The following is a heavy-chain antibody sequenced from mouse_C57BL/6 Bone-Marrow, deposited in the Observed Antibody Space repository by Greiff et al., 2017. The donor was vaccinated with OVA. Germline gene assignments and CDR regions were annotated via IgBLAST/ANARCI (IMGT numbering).Heavy chain of an antibody. J-gene: IGHJ2*01. CDR1: GYTFTSYG. V-gene: IGHV1-81*01. CDR3: ARPYYGSSTGDY. D-gene: IGHD1-1*01. Sequence: VKLQESGAELARPGASVKLSCKASGYTFTSYGISWVKQRTGQGLEWIGEIYPRSGNTYYNEKFKGKATLTADKSSSTAYMELRSLTSEDSAVYFCARPYYGSSTGDYWGQGTTLTVSS. CDR2: IYPRSGNT.